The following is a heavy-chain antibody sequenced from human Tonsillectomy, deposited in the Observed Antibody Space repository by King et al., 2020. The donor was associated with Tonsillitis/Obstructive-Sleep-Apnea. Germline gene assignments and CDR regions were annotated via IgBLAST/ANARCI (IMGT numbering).Heavy chain of an antibody. CDR3: ARGGYCSSTSCYTGYFDY. CDR2: IYYSGST. D-gene: IGHD2-2*02. Sequence: QLQESGPGLVKPSETLSLTCTVSGGSISSYYWSWIRQPPGKGLEWIGYIYYSGSTNYNPSLKSRVTISVDTSKNQFSLKLSSVTAADTAVCYCARGGYCSSTSCYTGYFDYWGQGTLVTVSS. V-gene: IGHV4-59*01. CDR1: GGSISSYY. J-gene: IGHJ4*02.